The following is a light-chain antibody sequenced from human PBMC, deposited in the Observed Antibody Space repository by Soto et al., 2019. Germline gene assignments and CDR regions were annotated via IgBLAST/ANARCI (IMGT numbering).Light chain of an antibody. CDR3: QQYYSTPIT. CDR1: QSVLYSSNNKNY. V-gene: IGKV4-1*01. Sequence: DIVMTQSPDSLAVSLGERATINCKSSQSVLYSSNNKNYLAWYQQKPGQPPKLLIYWASTRESGVPDRFSGSGSGTDFTLTISRLQAEDLAVYYCQQYYSTPITFGQGKRLEIK. CDR2: WAS. J-gene: IGKJ5*01.